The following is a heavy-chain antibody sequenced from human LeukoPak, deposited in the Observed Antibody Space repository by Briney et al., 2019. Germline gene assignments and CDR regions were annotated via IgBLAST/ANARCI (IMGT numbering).Heavy chain of an antibody. CDR3: ARENTYYYDSSGSAHAFDI. D-gene: IGHD3-22*01. CDR1: GYTFTGYY. Sequence: ASVKVSCKASGYTFTGYYMHWVRQAPGQGLEWMGWINPNSGGTNYAQKFQGRVTMTRDTSISTAYMELSRLRSDDTAVYYCARENTYYYDSSGSAHAFDIWGQGTMVTVSS. V-gene: IGHV1-2*02. J-gene: IGHJ3*02. CDR2: INPNSGGT.